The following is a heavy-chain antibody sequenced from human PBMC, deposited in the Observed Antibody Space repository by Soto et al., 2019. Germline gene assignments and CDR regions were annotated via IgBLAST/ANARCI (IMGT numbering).Heavy chain of an antibody. V-gene: IGHV1-69*13. CDR1: GGTFSSYA. CDR3: ARNVGYDFWSGYYANWFDP. D-gene: IGHD3-3*01. J-gene: IGHJ5*02. CDR2: IIPIFGTA. Sequence: ASVKVSCKASGGTFSSYAISWVRQAPGQGLEWMGGIIPIFGTANCAQKFQGRVTITADESTGTAYMELSSLRSEDTAVYYCARNVGYDFWSGYYANWFDPWGQGTLVTVSS.